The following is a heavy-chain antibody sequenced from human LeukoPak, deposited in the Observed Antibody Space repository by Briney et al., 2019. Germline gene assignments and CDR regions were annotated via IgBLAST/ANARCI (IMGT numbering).Heavy chain of an antibody. V-gene: IGHV3-66*01. D-gene: IGHD3-3*01. J-gene: IGHJ4*02. CDR1: GFIVSSNY. CDR3: ASKRDDFWSGYYFDY. CDR2: IYSGGST. Sequence: GGSLRLSCAASGFIVSSNYMSWVRQAPGKGLEWVAVIYSGGSTYYADSVKGRFTISRDNSKSTLYLQMNSLRAEDTAVYYCASKRDDFWSGYYFDYWGQGTLVTVSS.